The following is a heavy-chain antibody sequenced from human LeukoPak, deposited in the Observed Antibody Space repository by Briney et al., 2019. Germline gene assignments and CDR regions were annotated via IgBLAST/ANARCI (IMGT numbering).Heavy chain of an antibody. CDR3: ARGRIAARLSLGY. Sequence: SETLSLTCAVYGGSFSGYYWSWIRQPPGKGLEWIGEINHSGSTNYNPSLKSRVTISVDTSKNQFSLKLSSVTAADTAVYYCARGRIAARLSLGYWGQGTLVTVSS. V-gene: IGHV4-34*01. D-gene: IGHD6-6*01. CDR1: GGSFSGYY. J-gene: IGHJ4*02. CDR2: INHSGST.